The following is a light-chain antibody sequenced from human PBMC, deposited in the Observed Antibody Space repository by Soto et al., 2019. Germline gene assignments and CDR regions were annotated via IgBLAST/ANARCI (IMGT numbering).Light chain of an antibody. CDR1: QSVNSA. CDR2: GAS. J-gene: IGKJ2*01. V-gene: IGKV3D-15*01. CDR3: HHYTSWPPYT. Sequence: EIVVTQSPDTLSVSPGESAALSCRTSQSVNSALAWYQKRPGQAPRLLIYGASTRATGIPARFSGSGSGTAFTLTISSLQSDDSAVYYCHHYTSWPPYTFGQGTNLEIK.